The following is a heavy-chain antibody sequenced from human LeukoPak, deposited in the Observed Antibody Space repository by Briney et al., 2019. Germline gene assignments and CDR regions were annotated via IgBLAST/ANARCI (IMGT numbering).Heavy chain of an antibody. J-gene: IGHJ4*02. CDR2: IYTSGST. D-gene: IGHD5-18*01. V-gene: IGHV4-61*02. CDR1: GGSISSGSYY. CDR3: AREGAGGLDTDTFDY. Sequence: SQTLSLTCTVSGGSISSGSYYWSWIRQPAGKGLEWIGRIYTSGSTNYNPSLKSRATISVDTSKNQFSLKLSSVTAADTAVYYCAREGAGGLDTDTFDYWGQGTLVTVSS.